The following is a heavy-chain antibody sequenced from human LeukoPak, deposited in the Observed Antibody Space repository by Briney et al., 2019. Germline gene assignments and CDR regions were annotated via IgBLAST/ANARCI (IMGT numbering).Heavy chain of an antibody. CDR3: ARVSPTCSSTSCYAFDI. CDR1: GYTFTGYY. CDR2: IIPIFGTA. Sequence: ASVKVSCKASGYTFTGYYMHWVRQAPGQGLEWMGGIIPIFGTANYAQKFQGRVTITADKSTSTAYMELSSLRSEDTAVYYCARVSPTCSSTSCYAFDIWGQGTMVTVSS. V-gene: IGHV1-69*06. D-gene: IGHD2-2*01. J-gene: IGHJ3*02.